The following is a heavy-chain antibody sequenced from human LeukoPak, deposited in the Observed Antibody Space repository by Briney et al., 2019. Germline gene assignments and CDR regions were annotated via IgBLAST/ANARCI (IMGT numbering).Heavy chain of an antibody. Sequence: SETLSLTCTVSGGSISSYYWSWIRQPAGKGVEWIERIYTSGSTNYNPSLKSRVTMSVDTSKNQFSLKLSSVTAADTAVYYCARHGYCSGGSCYPDWGLTSQFDYWGQGTLVTVSS. J-gene: IGHJ4*02. CDR2: IYTSGST. D-gene: IGHD2-15*01. CDR3: ARHGYCSGGSCYPDWGLTSQFDY. CDR1: GGSISSYY. V-gene: IGHV4-4*07.